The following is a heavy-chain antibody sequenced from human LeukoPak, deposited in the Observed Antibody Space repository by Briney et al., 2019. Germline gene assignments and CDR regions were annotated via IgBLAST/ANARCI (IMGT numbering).Heavy chain of an antibody. Sequence: GRSLRLSCAASGFTFSSYGMHWVRQAPGKGLEWVAVISYDGSNKYYADSVKGRFTISRGNSKNTLYLQMNSLRAEDTAVYYCAKDGSFDYWGQGTLVTVSS. CDR1: GFTFSSYG. V-gene: IGHV3-30*18. D-gene: IGHD2-2*03. CDR3: AKDGSFDY. J-gene: IGHJ4*02. CDR2: ISYDGSNK.